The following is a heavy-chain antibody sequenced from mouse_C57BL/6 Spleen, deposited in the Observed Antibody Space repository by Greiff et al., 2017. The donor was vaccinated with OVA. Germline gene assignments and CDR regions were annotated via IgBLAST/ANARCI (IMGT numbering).Heavy chain of an antibody. CDR3: ARGGGAWFAY. J-gene: IGHJ3*01. CDR1: GYTFTSYW. CDR2: IDPSDSET. Sequence: QVQLQQPGAELVRPGSSVKLSCKASGYTFTSYWMHWVKQRPIQGLEWIGNIDPSDSETNYNQKFKGKATLTVDKSSSTAYMQLSSLTSEDSAVYYCARGGGAWFAYWGQGTLVTVSA. V-gene: IGHV1-52*01.